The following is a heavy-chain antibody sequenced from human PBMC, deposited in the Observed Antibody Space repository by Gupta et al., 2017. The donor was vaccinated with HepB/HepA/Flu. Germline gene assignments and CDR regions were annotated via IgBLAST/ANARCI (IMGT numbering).Heavy chain of an antibody. J-gene: IGHJ4*02. D-gene: IGHD3-3*01. V-gene: IGHV3-30*18. CDR2: ISYDGSNK. CDR3: AKDYDFWSGPDY. CDR1: GFTFSSYG. Sequence: QVQLVESGGGVVQPGWSLRRSCAASGFTFSSYGMHWVRQAPGKGLEWVAVISYDGSNKYYADSVKGRFTISRDNSKNTLYLQMNSLRAEDTAVYYCAKDYDFWSGPDYWGQGTLVTVSS.